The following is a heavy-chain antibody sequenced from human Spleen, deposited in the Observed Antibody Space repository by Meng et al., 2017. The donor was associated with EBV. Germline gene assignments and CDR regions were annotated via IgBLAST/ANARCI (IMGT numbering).Heavy chain of an antibody. V-gene: IGHV3-21*01. Sequence: QLVGSRGGLDKPGGSLILSCAASGFTFSSHSMNWVRQTPGKGLEWVSSISSGTTYIYYADSVKGRFTISRDNAKNSLYLQMNSLRAEDTAVYYCATNKMVYWGEGTLVTVSS. CDR2: ISSGTTYI. J-gene: IGHJ4*02. CDR3: ATNKMVY. D-gene: IGHD2-8*01. CDR1: GFTFSSHS.